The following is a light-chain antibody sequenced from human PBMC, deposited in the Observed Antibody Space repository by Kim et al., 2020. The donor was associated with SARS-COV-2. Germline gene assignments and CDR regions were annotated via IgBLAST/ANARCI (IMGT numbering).Light chain of an antibody. Sequence: SSELTQDPAVSVALGQTVRITCQGDSLRSYYASWYQQKPGQAPVLVIYGKNNRPSGIPDRFSGSSSGNTASLTITGAQAEDEADYYCNSLDSSGNHVGFG. J-gene: IGLJ2*01. CDR2: GKN. CDR3: NSLDSSGNHVG. V-gene: IGLV3-19*01. CDR1: SLRSYY.